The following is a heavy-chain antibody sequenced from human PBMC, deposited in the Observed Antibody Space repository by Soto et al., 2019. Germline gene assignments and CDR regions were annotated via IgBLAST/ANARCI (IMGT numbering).Heavy chain of an antibody. CDR1: GFTFSSYG. Sequence: GGSLRLSCAASGFTFSSYGMHWVRQSPGKGLGWVAVISYDGSNKYYADSVKGRFTISRDNSKNTLYLQMNSLRAEDTAVYYCAKDRRYYDFWSGYPLWYYYGMDVWGQGTTVTVSS. CDR3: AKDRRYYDFWSGYPLWYYYGMDV. D-gene: IGHD3-3*01. J-gene: IGHJ6*02. CDR2: ISYDGSNK. V-gene: IGHV3-30*18.